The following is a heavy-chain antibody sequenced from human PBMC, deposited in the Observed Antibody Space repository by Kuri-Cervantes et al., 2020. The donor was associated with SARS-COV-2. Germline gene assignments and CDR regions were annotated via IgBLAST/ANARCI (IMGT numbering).Heavy chain of an antibody. CDR3: ARLRRHNDGWFATGYYMDV. CDR1: GGSFSNFL. V-gene: IGHV4-34*01. CDR2: INYSGTT. D-gene: IGHD6-19*01. Sequence: GSLRLSCGVYGGSFSNFLWDWVRQPPGKGLEWIGEINYSGTTNYNPSLKSRVTISVDPSENLFSLNLTSVTAADTAMYYCARLRRHNDGWFATGYYMDVWGKGTTVTVSS. J-gene: IGHJ6*03.